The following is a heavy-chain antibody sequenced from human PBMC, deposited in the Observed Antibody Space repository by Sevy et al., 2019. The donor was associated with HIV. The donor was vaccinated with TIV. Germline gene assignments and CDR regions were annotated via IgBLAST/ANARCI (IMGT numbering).Heavy chain of an antibody. D-gene: IGHD6-13*01. J-gene: IGHJ6*02. V-gene: IGHV3-30*03. CDR2: ISYDGSNK. Sequence: GGSLRLSCAASGFTFSSYGMHWVRQAPGKGLEWVAVISYDGSNKYYADSVKGRFTISRDNSKNTLYLQMNSLRAEDTAVYYCATGTYSSSWYPYYYYYGMDVWGQGTMVTVSS. CDR1: GFTFSSYG. CDR3: ATGTYSSSWYPYYYYYGMDV.